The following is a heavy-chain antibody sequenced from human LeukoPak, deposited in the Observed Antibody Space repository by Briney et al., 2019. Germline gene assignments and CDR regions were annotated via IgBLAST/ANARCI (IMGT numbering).Heavy chain of an antibody. V-gene: IGHV3-30-3*02. CDR1: GFTFSTYA. CDR3: AKKVYDFWSGSLYYYYYMDV. CDR2: ISYDGGNK. J-gene: IGHJ6*03. Sequence: GRSLRLSCAASGFTFSTYAIHWVRQAPGKGLEWLAVISYDGGNKYYADSVKGRFTISRDNAKNSLYLQMNSLRAEDTAVYYCAKKVYDFWSGSLYYYYYMDVWGKGTTVTVSS. D-gene: IGHD3-3*01.